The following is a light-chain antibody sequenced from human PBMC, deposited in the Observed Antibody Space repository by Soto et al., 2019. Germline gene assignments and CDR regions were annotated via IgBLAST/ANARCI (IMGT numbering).Light chain of an antibody. V-gene: IGLV2-8*01. CDR3: KSYAGSNTYV. CDR2: EVV. J-gene: IGLJ1*01. Sequence: QSALTQPPSVSGSPGQSVTISCTGTKNDIGVYDFVSWYQHHPGKAPRLIIYEVVQRPSGVPDRFSGSKSGNTASLTVSGLQAADKADYFCKSYAGSNTYVFGSGTKVTVL. CDR1: KNDIGVYDF.